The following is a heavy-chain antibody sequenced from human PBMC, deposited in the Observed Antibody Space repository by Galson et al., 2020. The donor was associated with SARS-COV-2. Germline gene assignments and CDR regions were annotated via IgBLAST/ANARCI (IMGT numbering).Heavy chain of an antibody. CDR2: ISGNGGTT. CDR1: GFTFSSYA. J-gene: IGHJ4*02. CDR3: ARVRGVIMKLPFDY. Sequence: GESLKISCAASGFTFSSYAMTWVRQAPGKGLEWISGISGNGGTTNYADSVKGRFTISRDNSKNTLYLQMNSLRVEDTAVYYCARVRGVIMKLPFDYWGQGTLVTVSS. V-gene: IGHV3-23*01. D-gene: IGHD3-10*01.